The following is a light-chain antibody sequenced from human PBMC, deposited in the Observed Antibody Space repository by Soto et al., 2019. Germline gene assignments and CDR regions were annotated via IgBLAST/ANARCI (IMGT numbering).Light chain of an antibody. J-gene: IGKJ5*01. Sequence: AIRMTQSPSSLSASTGDRFTITCRASQGISSYLAWYQQKPGKAPKLLIYAASTLQSGVPSRFSGSGSGTEFTLTISGLLPEDFAAYHCQQLYTLPFTFGQGTRLEIK. CDR1: QGISSY. V-gene: IGKV1-8*01. CDR3: QQLYTLPFT. CDR2: AAS.